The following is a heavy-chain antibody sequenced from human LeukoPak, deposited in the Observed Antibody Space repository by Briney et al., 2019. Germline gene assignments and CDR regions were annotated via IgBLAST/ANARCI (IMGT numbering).Heavy chain of an antibody. CDR3: ASHPGVAAAVTGGDGYHFDY. Sequence: PSETLSLTCAVYGGSFSGYYWSWIRQPPGKGLEWIGEINHSGSTNYNPSLKSRVTISVDTSKNQFSLKLSSVTAADTAVYYCASHPGVAAAVTGGDGYHFDYWGQGTLVTVSS. D-gene: IGHD6-13*01. CDR2: INHSGST. J-gene: IGHJ4*02. V-gene: IGHV4-34*01. CDR1: GGSFSGYY.